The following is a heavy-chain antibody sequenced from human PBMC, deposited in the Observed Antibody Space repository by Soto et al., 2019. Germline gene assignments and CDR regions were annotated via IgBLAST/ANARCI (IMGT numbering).Heavy chain of an antibody. V-gene: IGHV3-23*01. CDR1: GFTFSSYA. Sequence: GGSLRLSCVASGFTFSSYAMSWVRQAPGKGLEWVSAISGSGGSTYYADSVKGRFTISRDNSKNTLYLQMNSLRAEDTAVYYCAKYKRPEIAFDYWGQGTLVTVSS. CDR3: AKYKRPEIAFDY. J-gene: IGHJ4*02. D-gene: IGHD1-20*01. CDR2: ISGSGGST.